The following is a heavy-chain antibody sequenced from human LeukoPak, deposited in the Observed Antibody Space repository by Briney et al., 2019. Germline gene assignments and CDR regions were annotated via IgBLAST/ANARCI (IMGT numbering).Heavy chain of an antibody. V-gene: IGHV1-2*03. Sequence: LGASVTVSCKASGYTFNGYYMHWVRQAPGQGLEWMGWINPNSGGTNYAQKFQGRVTMTRDTSISTAYMELSSLRSEDTAVYYCAISLRSSSDPRMLPVPGYFQHWGQGTLVTVSS. J-gene: IGHJ1*01. CDR3: AISLRSSSDPRMLPVPGYFQH. CDR2: INPNSGGT. D-gene: IGHD6-13*01. CDR1: GYTFNGYY.